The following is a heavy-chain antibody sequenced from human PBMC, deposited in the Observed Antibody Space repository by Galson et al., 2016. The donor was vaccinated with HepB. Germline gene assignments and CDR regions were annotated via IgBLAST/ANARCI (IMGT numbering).Heavy chain of an antibody. J-gene: IGHJ5*02. CDR1: EYTFTNYY. CDR2: ITPSGGTT. D-gene: IGHD4-11*01. CDR3: TKSLWVTTGWFDP. Sequence: SCKASEYTFTNYYMHWVRQAPGRGLEWMGIITPSGGTTTYAQKFQGRVTMTRDTSTSTVYMELSSLTSEDTAVYYCTKSLWVTTGWFDPWGQGTLVTVSS. V-gene: IGHV1-46*01.